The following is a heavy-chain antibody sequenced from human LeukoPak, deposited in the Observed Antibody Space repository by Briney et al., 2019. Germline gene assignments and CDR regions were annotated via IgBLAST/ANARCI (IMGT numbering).Heavy chain of an antibody. CDR2: INHSGST. CDR3: ARARGGNFLRLDAFDI. V-gene: IGHV4-34*01. J-gene: IGHJ3*02. Sequence: SETLPLTCAVYGGSFSGYYWSWIRQPPGKGLEWIGKINHSGSTNYNPSLKSRVTISVDTSKNQFSLKLSSVTAADTAVYYCARARGGNFLRLDAFDIWGQGTMVTVSS. D-gene: IGHD4-23*01. CDR1: GGSFSGYY.